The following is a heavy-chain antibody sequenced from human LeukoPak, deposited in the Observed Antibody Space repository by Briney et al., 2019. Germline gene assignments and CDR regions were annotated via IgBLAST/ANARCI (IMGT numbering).Heavy chain of an antibody. CDR3: TRYLLASYGMDV. V-gene: IGHV3-74*01. CDR2: INTDGSST. CDR1: GFTFRTYW. J-gene: IGHJ6*02. Sequence: GGSLRLSCAASGFTFRTYWMHWARQATGKGLVWISRINTDGSSTSHADSVKGRFTISRDNAQNTLYLQMNSLRPEDTAVYYCTRYLLASYGMDVWGQGTTVTVSS. D-gene: IGHD2-15*01.